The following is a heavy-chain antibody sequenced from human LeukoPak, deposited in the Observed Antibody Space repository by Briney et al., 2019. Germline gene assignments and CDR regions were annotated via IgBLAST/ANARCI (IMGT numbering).Heavy chain of an antibody. CDR3: ARGVGGYCSSTSCYWDWFYT. CDR2: INPNSGGT. V-gene: IGHV1-2*02. Sequence: ASVKVSCKASGYTFTGYYMHWVRQAPGQGLEWRGWINPNSGGTNYAQKFQGRVTMTRDTSISTAYMELSRLRSDDTAVHYCARGVGGYCSSTSCYWDWFYTWGQGNLVTVSS. CDR1: GYTFTGYY. D-gene: IGHD2-2*01. J-gene: IGHJ5*02.